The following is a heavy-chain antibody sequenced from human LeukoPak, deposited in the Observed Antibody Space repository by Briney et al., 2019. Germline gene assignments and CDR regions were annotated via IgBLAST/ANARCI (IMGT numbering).Heavy chain of an antibody. Sequence: GGSLRLSCAASGFSFSNDWMIWVRQAPGKGLEWIGRIKSRTDGGTTDYAAPVKGRFTISRDDSKSTVYLQMNSLKTEDTAVYYCTTDRVIFGRSFDYWGQGTLVTVSS. CDR1: GFSFSNDW. V-gene: IGHV3-15*01. D-gene: IGHD3-3*02. J-gene: IGHJ4*02. CDR2: IKSRTDGGTT. CDR3: TTDRVIFGRSFDY.